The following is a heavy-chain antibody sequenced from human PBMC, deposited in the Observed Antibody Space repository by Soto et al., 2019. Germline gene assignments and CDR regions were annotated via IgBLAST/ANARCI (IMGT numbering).Heavy chain of an antibody. J-gene: IGHJ4*02. D-gene: IGHD2-2*01. Sequence: EVQLLDSGGRSVQPGGSLRLSCAASGFTFNNYAMTWVRQAPGKGLEWVSSISGSGTSTYYADSVRGRFIISRDNSKDTMYLQMHTLRAEDKAMYFCAKERRPYASSCSTDWGQGTLVTVSS. CDR2: ISGSGTST. CDR1: GFTFNNYA. CDR3: AKERRPYASSCSTD. V-gene: IGHV3-23*01.